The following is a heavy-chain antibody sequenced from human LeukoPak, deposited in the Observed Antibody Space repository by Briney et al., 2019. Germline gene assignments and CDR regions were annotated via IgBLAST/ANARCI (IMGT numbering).Heavy chain of an antibody. V-gene: IGHV3-74*01. CDR2: IDSDGSST. CDR3: ASILRSSSGYYFDY. J-gene: IGHJ4*02. D-gene: IGHD3-10*01. Sequence: GGSLRLSCAASGFTFSSHWMHWVRQAPGKGLVWVSRIDSDGSSTSYADSVKGRFTISRDNAKNTLYLQMNSLRVEDTAVYYCASILRSSSGYYFDYWGQGTLVTVSS. CDR1: GFTFSSHW.